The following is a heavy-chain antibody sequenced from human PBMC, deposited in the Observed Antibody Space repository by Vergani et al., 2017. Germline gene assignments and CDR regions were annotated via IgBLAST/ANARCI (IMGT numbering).Heavy chain of an antibody. J-gene: IGHJ4*02. Sequence: QVQLVESGGGVVQPGRSLRLSCAASGFTFSSYGMHWVRQAPGKGLEWVAVIWYDGSNKYYADSVKGRFTISRDNSKNTLYLQMNSLRAEDTAVYYCARTMLRYCSRTSCPAADYWGKGTLVTVSS. V-gene: IGHV3-33*01. D-gene: IGHD2-2*01. CDR3: ARTMLRYCSRTSCPAADY. CDR1: GFTFSSYG. CDR2: IWYDGSNK.